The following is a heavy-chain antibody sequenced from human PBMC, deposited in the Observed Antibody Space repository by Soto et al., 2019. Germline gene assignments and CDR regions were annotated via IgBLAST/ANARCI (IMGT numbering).Heavy chain of an antibody. CDR3: ARGITGSSDPVRAAFDI. Sequence: QVQLVQSGAEVKKPGSSVKVSCKASGGTFSSYAISWVRQAPGQGLEWMGGIIHIFGTANYAQKFQGRVTITADESTSTAYMELSSMRSEDTAVYYCARGITGSSDPVRAAFDIWGQGTIVTGSS. D-gene: IGHD1-20*01. V-gene: IGHV1-69*01. J-gene: IGHJ3*02. CDR2: IIHIFGTA. CDR1: GGTFSSYA.